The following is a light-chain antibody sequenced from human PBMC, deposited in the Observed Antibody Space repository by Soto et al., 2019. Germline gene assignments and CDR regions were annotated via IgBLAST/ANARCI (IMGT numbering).Light chain of an antibody. CDR3: QQSDRTPYT. J-gene: IGKJ2*01. V-gene: IGKV1-39*01. Sequence: DIQMTQSPSSLSASVGDRVTITCRASQSISSYLNWYQQKPGKAPKLLIYAASSLQSGVPSRFSGSGSETDFTLTISSLQPEDFASFYCQQSDRTPYTCGQGTKLEIK. CDR1: QSISSY. CDR2: AAS.